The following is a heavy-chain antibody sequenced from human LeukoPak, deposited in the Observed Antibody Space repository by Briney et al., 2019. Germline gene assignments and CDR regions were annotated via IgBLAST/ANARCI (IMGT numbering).Heavy chain of an antibody. Sequence: SETLSLTCAVYGGSFSGYYWSWIRQPPGKGLVWIGEINHSGSTNYNPSLKSRVTISVDTSKNQFSLKLSSVTAADTAVYYCARGRIAAAGTGIPIFDYWGQGTLVTVSS. J-gene: IGHJ4*02. CDR3: ARGRIAAAGTGIPIFDY. CDR2: INHSGST. CDR1: GGSFSGYY. D-gene: IGHD6-13*01. V-gene: IGHV4-34*01.